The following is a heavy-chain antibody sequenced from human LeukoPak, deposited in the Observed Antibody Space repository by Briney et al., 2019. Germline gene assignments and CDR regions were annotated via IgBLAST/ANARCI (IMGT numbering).Heavy chain of an antibody. CDR1: GVSFSGFF. V-gene: IGHV4-34*01. D-gene: IGHD4/OR15-4a*01. Sequence: SETLSLTCAVCGVSFSGFFWMWIRPPPGKGLEWSGEPNYFRSTDYNLSLKSRDTITGDTPKTEFSVNVSSVTAADTAEYFCARGRLELWCIPRPYNPYAIDVWGQGTTVTVSS. CDR2: PNYFRST. CDR3: ARGRLELWCIPRPYNPYAIDV. J-gene: IGHJ6*02.